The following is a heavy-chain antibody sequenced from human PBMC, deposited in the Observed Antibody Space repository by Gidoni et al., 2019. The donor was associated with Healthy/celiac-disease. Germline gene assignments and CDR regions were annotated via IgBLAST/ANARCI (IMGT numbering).Heavy chain of an antibody. Sequence: GKLGGYGGGWVKPGGSRRLACAHTGVPFSSYSMNWVRQAPGKGRGWVSSISSSSRYLYYADSVKGLFTISSDNAQNSLYLQMNSLRAEDTAVYYCARDEGTTNAFDIWGQGTMVTVSS. J-gene: IGHJ3*02. CDR2: ISSSSRYL. CDR3: ARDEGTTNAFDI. V-gene: IGHV3-21*01. CDR1: GVPFSSYS. D-gene: IGHD1-7*01.